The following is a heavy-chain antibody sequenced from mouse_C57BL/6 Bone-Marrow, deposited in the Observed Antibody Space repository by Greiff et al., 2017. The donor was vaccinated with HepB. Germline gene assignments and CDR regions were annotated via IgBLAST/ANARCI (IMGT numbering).Heavy chain of an antibody. D-gene: IGHD2-4*01. J-gene: IGHJ3*01. CDR2: ISDGGSYT. Sequence: EVKVVESGGGLVKPGGSLKLSCAASGFTFSSYAMSWVRQTPEKRLEWVATISDGGSYTYYPDNVKGRFTISRDNAKNNLYLQMSHLKSEDTAMYYCARDRGLRGRFAYWGQGTLVTVSA. CDR3: ARDRGLRGRFAY. V-gene: IGHV5-4*01. CDR1: GFTFSSYA.